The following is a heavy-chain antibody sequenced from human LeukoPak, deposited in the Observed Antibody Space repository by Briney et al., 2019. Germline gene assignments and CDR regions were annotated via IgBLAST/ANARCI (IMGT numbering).Heavy chain of an antibody. V-gene: IGHV4-4*02. Sequence: GSLRLSCAASGFTFSSYEMNWVRQPPGKGLEWIEEIYHSGSTNYNPSLKSRVTISVDKSKNQFSLKLSSVTAADTAVYYCARAASTYYDSSGYFGYWGQGTLVTVSS. CDR3: ARAASTYYDSSGYFGY. D-gene: IGHD3-22*01. J-gene: IGHJ4*02. CDR1: GFTFSSYEM. CDR2: IYHSGST.